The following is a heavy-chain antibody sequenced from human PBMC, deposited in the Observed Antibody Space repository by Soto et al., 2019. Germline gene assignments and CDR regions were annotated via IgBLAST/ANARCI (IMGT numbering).Heavy chain of an antibody. CDR2: IYYSGST. J-gene: IGHJ6*02. D-gene: IGHD3-22*01. CDR3: ARDSSYDSSGFIIGGMDV. CDR1: GDSFTRNY. Sequence: PSETLSLTCTVSGDSFTRNYWTWIRQSPGKGLEWIGHIYYSGSTKYNPSLKSRVTISVDRSKNQFSLKLSSVTAADTAVYYCARDSSYDSSGFIIGGMDVWGQGTTVTVSS. V-gene: IGHV4-59*12.